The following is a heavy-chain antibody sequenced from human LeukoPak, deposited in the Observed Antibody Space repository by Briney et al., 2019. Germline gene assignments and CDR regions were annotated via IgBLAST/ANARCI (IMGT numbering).Heavy chain of an antibody. V-gene: IGHV3-23*01. CDR3: AKMGYYDILTGYSRDLYFDY. D-gene: IGHD3-9*01. J-gene: IGHJ4*02. Sequence: PGGSLRPSCAASGFTFSSYAMSWVRQAPGKGLEWVSAISGSGGSTYYADSVKGRFTISRDNSKNTLYLQMNSLRAEDTAVYYCAKMGYYDILTGYSRDLYFDYWGQGTLVTVSS. CDR2: ISGSGGST. CDR1: GFTFSSYA.